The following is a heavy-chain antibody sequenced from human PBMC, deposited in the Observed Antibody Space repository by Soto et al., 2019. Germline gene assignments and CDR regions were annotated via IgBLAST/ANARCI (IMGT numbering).Heavy chain of an antibody. V-gene: IGHV1-18*01. CDR2: ISPDNGNT. CDR3: ARALGYSGYAGMDV. Sequence: ASVKVSCMSSGYTFTIYGINWVRQAPGHELEWMGWISPDNGNTNYAQKLQGRDTMTTDTSTSTAYMELRSLRSDDTAVYYCARALGYSGYAGMDVGGQGTTVTVSS. J-gene: IGHJ6*02. CDR1: GYTFTIYG. D-gene: IGHD5-12*01.